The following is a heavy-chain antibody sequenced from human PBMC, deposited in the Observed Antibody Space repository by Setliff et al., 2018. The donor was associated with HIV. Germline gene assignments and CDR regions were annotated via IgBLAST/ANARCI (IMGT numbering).Heavy chain of an antibody. J-gene: IGHJ3*02. D-gene: IGHD1-26*01. Sequence: ASVKVSCKASGYTFSRYAMHWVRQAPGQRLEWMGWINAGNGNTKYSQKFQGRVSIARDTSASTAYMELSSLRSEDTAVYYCAREVGTYSGSYAVADGFDIWGQGTMVTVSS. CDR2: INAGNGNT. CDR3: AREVGTYSGSYAVADGFDI. V-gene: IGHV1-3*01. CDR1: GYTFSRYA.